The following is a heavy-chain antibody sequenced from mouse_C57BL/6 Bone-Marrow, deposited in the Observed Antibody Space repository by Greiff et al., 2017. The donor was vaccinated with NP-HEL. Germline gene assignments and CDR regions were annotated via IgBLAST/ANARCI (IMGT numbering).Heavy chain of an antibody. CDR2: IRLKSDNYAT. V-gene: IGHV6-3*01. CDR1: GFTFSNYW. CDR3: TGYYDCLRSFAY. D-gene: IGHD2-4*01. Sequence: EVKLVESGGGLVQPGGSMKLSCVASGFTFSNYWMNWVRQSPEKGLEWVAQIRLKSDNYATPYAESVKGRFTISRDNSKSNFYLQMNNLRAKDTGIYYCTGYYDCLRSFAYWGQGTLVTVSA. J-gene: IGHJ3*01.